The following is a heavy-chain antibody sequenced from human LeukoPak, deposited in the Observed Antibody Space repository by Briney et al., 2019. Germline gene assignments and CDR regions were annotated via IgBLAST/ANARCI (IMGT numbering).Heavy chain of an antibody. CDR1: GFTFSDAW. CDR2: IKSKTDGETI. Sequence: GXSLRLSCAASGFTFSDAWMSWVRQAPGKGLEWVGRIKSKTDGETIDYATPMKDRFRISRDDSKNTLYLQMNSLKTEDTAVYYCLFSIFQHWGQGTLVTVSS. J-gene: IGHJ1*01. CDR3: LFSIFQH. V-gene: IGHV3-15*01. D-gene: IGHD3-10*02.